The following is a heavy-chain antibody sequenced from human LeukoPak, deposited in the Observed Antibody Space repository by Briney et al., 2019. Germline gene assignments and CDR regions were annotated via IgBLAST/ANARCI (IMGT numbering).Heavy chain of an antibody. CDR1: GFTFSSYS. V-gene: IGHV3-21*01. CDR2: ISSGSSYI. J-gene: IGHJ4*02. Sequence: GGSLRLSCAASGFTFSSYSMNWVRQAPGKGLGWVASISSGSSYIYYADSVKGRFTISRDNAKNSLYLQMNSLRAEDTAVYYCARERGNFDYWGQGTLVTVSS. CDR3: ARERGNFDY. D-gene: IGHD2-15*01.